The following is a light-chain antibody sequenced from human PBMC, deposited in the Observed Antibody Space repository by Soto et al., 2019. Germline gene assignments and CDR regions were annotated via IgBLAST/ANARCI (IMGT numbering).Light chain of an antibody. CDR3: LQSGNSPLT. CDR1: RRISSAY. Sequence: EVVLTQSPGTLSLSPGERATLSCRASRRISSAYLAWYQQKPGQAPRLLIYGASTRVTDIPDRFTGSGSATDFTLIISRLEPEDFAVYYCLQSGNSPLTFGQGTRLEIK. V-gene: IGKV3-20*01. CDR2: GAS. J-gene: IGKJ2*01.